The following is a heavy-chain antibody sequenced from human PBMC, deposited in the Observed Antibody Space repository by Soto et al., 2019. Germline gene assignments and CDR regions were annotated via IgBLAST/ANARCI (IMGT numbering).Heavy chain of an antibody. D-gene: IGHD3-10*02. Sequence: PGESLKISFKASGYTFSYFWIGWVRQMPGEGLEWMGIIWPTDSETRYSPSFQGQVTISVDKSINTAYLQWSSLKASDTAKYYCARHSLIVSPLYVVDVWGQGTTVTVSS. CDR3: ARHSLIVSPLYVVDV. CDR1: GYTFSYFW. CDR2: IWPTDSET. J-gene: IGHJ6*02. V-gene: IGHV5-51*01.